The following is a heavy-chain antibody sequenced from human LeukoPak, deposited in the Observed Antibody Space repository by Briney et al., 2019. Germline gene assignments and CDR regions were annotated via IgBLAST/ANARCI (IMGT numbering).Heavy chain of an antibody. CDR3: AKDRGDYDYVWGSYRPDY. D-gene: IGHD3-16*02. V-gene: IGHV3-23*01. J-gene: IGHJ4*02. CDR1: GFTFSSYA. CDR2: ISGSGGST. Sequence: PGGSLRLSCAASGFTFSSYAMSWVRQAPGKGLEWVSAISGSGGSTYYADSVKGRFTISRDSSKNTLYLRMNSLRAEDTAVYYCAKDRGDYDYVWGSYRPDYWGQGTLVTVSS.